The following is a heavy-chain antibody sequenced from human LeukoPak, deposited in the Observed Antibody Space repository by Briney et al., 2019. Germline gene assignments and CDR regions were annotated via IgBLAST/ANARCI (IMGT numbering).Heavy chain of an antibody. V-gene: IGHV3-23*01. J-gene: IGHJ4*02. CDR1: GFTFSSYA. CDR2: ITESGDNT. CDR3: ATDYTPYVGASAD. D-gene: IGHD1-26*01. Sequence: QSGGSLRLSCAASGFTFSSYAMSWVRQTPGKGLEWVSTITESGDNTHYTESVKGRFTFSRDNSRNTMYLQMNSLRAEDTAIYYCATDYTPYVGASADWGQGTLVTVSS.